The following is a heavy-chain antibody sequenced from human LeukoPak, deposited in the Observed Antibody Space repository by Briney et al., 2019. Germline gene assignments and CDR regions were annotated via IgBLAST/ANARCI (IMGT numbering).Heavy chain of an antibody. V-gene: IGHV5-51*01. CDR1: GYPFTTSW. Sequence: GESLRISCQGFGYPFTTSWIGWVRQLPGKGLEWTAIIYAGNSDAKYSSSFQGQVSISTDRSISTAYLHWSSLKASDTAIINHPDGRVYWGQGTLVTVSS. D-gene: IGHD5-24*01. CDR3: PDGRVY. CDR2: IYAGNSDA. J-gene: IGHJ4*02.